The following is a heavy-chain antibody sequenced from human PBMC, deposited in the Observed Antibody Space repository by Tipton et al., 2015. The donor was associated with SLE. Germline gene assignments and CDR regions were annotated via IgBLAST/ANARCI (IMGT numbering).Heavy chain of an antibody. J-gene: IGHJ5*02. CDR3: ARDLDDIVVVPAAMGRWCDP. CDR2: ISAYNGNT. CDR1: GYTFTSYG. Sequence: QVQLVQSGAEVKKPGASVKVSCKASGYTFTSYGISWVRQAPGQGLEWMGWISAYNGNTNYAQKLQGRVTMTTDTSTSTAYMELRSLRSDDTAVYYCARDLDDIVVVPAAMGRWCDPWGQGTLVTVSS. V-gene: IGHV1-18*01. D-gene: IGHD2-2*01.